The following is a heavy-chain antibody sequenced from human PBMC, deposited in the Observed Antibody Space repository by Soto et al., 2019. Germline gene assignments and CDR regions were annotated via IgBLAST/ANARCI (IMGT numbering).Heavy chain of an antibody. D-gene: IGHD1-1*01. V-gene: IGHV2-5*02. CDR3: AHRVALGGNWNGGSFDF. Sequence: QITLKESGPTRVRPTQTLTLTCTFSGFSLSTHGVGVGWIRQPPGKALEGLALIYWDDDKRYTSSLKNRLTITKDTSSNQVVLTVTNMDPVDTATYYCAHRVALGGNWNGGSFDFWGPGALVTVSS. J-gene: IGHJ4*02. CDR1: GFSLSTHGVG. CDR2: IYWDDDK.